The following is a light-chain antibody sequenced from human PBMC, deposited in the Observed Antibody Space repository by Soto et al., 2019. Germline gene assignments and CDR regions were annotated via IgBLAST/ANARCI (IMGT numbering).Light chain of an antibody. CDR3: LQHNSYRT. J-gene: IGKJ1*01. CDR2: EAS. Sequence: GDRVTIACRASQSISGWLAWYQQKPGTAPKLLIYEASSLQSGVPSRFSGSGSGTEFTLTISSLQPEDFATYYCLQHNSYRTFGPGTKVDIK. V-gene: IGKV1-5*01. CDR1: QSISGW.